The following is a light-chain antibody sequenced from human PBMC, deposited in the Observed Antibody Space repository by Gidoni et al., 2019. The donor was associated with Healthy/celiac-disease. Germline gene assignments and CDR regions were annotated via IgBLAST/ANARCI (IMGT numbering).Light chain of an antibody. J-gene: IGKJ2*01. CDR2: DAS. CDR1: QSVSSY. CDR3: QQRSNWPQYT. Sequence: EIVLTQSPATLSLSPGERATLSCRASQSVSSYLAWYQQKPGQAPRLLIYDASNRATGIPARFSGSGSGTDFTLTISSLEPEDFAVYYCQQRSNWPQYTFGQGTKLEMK. V-gene: IGKV3-11*01.